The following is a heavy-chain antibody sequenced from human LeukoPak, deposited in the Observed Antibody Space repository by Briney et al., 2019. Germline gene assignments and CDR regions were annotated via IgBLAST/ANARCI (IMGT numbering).Heavy chain of an antibody. V-gene: IGHV3-23*01. D-gene: IGHD3-3*01. J-gene: IGHJ4*02. CDR3: AKGWSYDFWSGYPSFDY. Sequence: GSLRLSCAASGFTFSSYAMSWVRQAPGKGLEWVSAISGSGGSTYYADSVKGRFTISRDNSKNTLYLQMNSLRAEDTAVYYCAKGWSYDFWSGYPSFDYWGQGTLVTVSS. CDR1: GFTFSSYA. CDR2: ISGSGGST.